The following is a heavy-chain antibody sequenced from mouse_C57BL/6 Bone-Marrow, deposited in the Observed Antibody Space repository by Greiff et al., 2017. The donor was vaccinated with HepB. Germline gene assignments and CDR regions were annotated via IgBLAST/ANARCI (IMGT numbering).Heavy chain of an antibody. J-gene: IGHJ3*01. Sequence: VQLQQSGAELVKPGASVKLSCKASGYTFTSYWMQWVKQRPGQGLEWIGEIDPSDSYTNYNQKFKGKATLTVDTSSSTAYMQLSSLTSEDSAVYYCARDYYGSSPFAYWGQGTLVTVSA. D-gene: IGHD1-1*01. CDR1: GYTFTSYW. V-gene: IGHV1-50*01. CDR2: IDPSDSYT. CDR3: ARDYYGSSPFAY.